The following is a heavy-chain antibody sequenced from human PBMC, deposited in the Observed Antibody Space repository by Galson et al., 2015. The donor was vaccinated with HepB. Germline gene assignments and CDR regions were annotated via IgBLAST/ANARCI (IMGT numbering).Heavy chain of an antibody. J-gene: IGHJ4*02. V-gene: IGHV3-72*01. CDR1: GFTFNDYY. CDR2: NRKKGNSDTT. CDR3: ARAGDSGIYTFDL. Sequence: SLRLSCAASGFTFNDYYMDWVRQAPGRGLEWVGRNRKKGNSDTTECAASVKGRFTVSRDDSKNSLYLQMNSLKTEDTALYYCARAGDSGIYTFDLWGQGVLVTVSS. D-gene: IGHD3-10*01.